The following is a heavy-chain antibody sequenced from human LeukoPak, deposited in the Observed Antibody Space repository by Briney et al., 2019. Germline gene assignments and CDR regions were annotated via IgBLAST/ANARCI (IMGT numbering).Heavy chain of an antibody. CDR1: GFTFRDYY. D-gene: IGHD1-26*01. J-gene: IGHJ4*02. CDR3: VRDRGTYRPIDY. Sequence: GGSLRLSCAASGFTFRDYYMSWIRQARGKGLEWVSYISSSGSTIYYADSVKGRFTISRDNAQNSLYLQMNSLRAEDTAIYYCVRDRGTYRPIDYWGQGTLVTVSS. CDR2: ISSSGSTI. V-gene: IGHV3-11*01.